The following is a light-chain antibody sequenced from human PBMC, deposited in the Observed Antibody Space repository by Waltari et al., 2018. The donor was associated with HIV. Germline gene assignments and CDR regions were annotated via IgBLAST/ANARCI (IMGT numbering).Light chain of an antibody. J-gene: IGLJ2*01. V-gene: IGLV2-8*01. Sequence: QSALTQPPSASGSPGQSVTISCTGTSTDVGAYNYFSWYQQHSGEAPKLIIYEVTKRPSGVPDRFSGSNSGNTASLTVSGLQAEDEADFYCSSYAGSTVIFGGGTKLTVL. CDR3: SSYAGSTVI. CDR1: STDVGAYNY. CDR2: EVT.